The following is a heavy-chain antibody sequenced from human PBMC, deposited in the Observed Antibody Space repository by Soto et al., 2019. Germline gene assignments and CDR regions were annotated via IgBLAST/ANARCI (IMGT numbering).Heavy chain of an antibody. CDR1: GGTFSSYA. CDR3: AGDLVETMVRGVIGGYYYYGMDV. D-gene: IGHD3-10*01. CDR2: IIPIFGTA. V-gene: IGHV1-69*12. J-gene: IGHJ6*02. Sequence: QVQLVQSGAEVKKPGSSVKVSCKASGGTFSSYAISWVRQAPGQGLEWMGGIIPIFGTANYAQKFQGRVTITADESTSTXCMKLXXLRSEDTAVYYCAGDLVETMVRGVIGGYYYYGMDVWGQGTTVTVSS.